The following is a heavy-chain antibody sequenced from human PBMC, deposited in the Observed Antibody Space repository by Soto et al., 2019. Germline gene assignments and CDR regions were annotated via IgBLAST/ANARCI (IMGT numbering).Heavy chain of an antibody. D-gene: IGHD6-25*01. CDR3: AYRVGSRGSFDY. J-gene: IGHJ4*02. CDR2: IYWNDDK. V-gene: IGHV2-5*01. Sequence: QITLKESGPTLVKPTQTLTLTCTFSGFSLTTSGVSVGWIRQPPGKPLEWVAFIYWNDDKRYSPSLKSRLTITKDNSKKQVALTMTNMDPVDTATYYCAYRVGSRGSFDYWGPGTLVTVSS. CDR1: GFSLTTSGVS.